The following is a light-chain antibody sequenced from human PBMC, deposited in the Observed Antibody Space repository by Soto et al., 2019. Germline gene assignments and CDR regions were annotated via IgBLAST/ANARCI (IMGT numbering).Light chain of an antibody. CDR1: QSVSSY. V-gene: IGKV3-11*01. Sequence: EIVLTQSPTTLSLSPGERPTLSCRASQSVSSYLAWYQQKPGQAPRLLIYDASNRAPGIPARFSGSGSGTDFTLNISSLEPEDFAVYYCQQRSNRRTFGQGTKVEIK. J-gene: IGKJ1*01. CDR3: QQRSNRRT. CDR2: DAS.